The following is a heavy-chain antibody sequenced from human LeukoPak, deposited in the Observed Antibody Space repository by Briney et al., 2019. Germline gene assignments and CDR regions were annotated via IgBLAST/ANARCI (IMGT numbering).Heavy chain of an antibody. CDR1: GFTFSSYG. V-gene: IGHV3-33*01. CDR2: IWYDGSNK. D-gene: IGHD6-19*01. Sequence: PGRSLRLSCAASGFTFSSYGMHWVRQAPGKGLEWVAVIWYDGSNKYYADSVKGRFTISRDNSKNTLYLQMNSLRAEDTAVYYCARDVIAVAGTSPFDYWGQGTLVTVSS. CDR3: ARDVIAVAGTSPFDY. J-gene: IGHJ4*02.